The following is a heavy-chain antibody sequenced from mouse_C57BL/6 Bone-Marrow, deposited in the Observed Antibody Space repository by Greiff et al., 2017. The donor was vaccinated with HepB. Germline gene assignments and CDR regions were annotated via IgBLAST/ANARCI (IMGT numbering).Heavy chain of an antibody. J-gene: IGHJ1*03. CDR3: ARGPYYYGIYWYFDV. Sequence: QVQLQQSGAELVRPGASVKLSCKASGYTFTDYYINWVKQRPGQGLEWIARIYPGSGNTYYNEKFKGKATLTAEKSSSTAYMQLSSLTSEDSAVYFCARGPYYYGIYWYFDVWGTGTTVTVSS. CDR2: IYPGSGNT. V-gene: IGHV1-76*01. CDR1: GYTFTDYY. D-gene: IGHD1-1*01.